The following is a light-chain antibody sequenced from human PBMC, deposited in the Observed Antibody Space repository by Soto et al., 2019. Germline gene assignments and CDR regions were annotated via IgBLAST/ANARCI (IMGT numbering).Light chain of an antibody. V-gene: IGKV3-20*01. J-gene: IGKJ2*01. CDR3: HHYGYGADT. CDR2: DAS. Sequence: EVVLTQSPGTLSLSPGERATLSCRASETVGSNYLAWYQQQPGQAPRLLIFDASSRATGIPDRFSGSGPGTEFSLTISRLEPEDSAVYFCHHYGYGADTFGQGTKLEI. CDR1: ETVGSNY.